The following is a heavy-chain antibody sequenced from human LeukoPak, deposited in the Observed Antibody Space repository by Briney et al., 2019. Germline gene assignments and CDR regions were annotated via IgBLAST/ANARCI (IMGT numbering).Heavy chain of an antibody. Sequence: SVKVSCKASGGTFSSYAISRVRQAPGQGLEWMGGIIPIFGTANYAQKFQGRVTITADESTSTAYMELSSLRSEDTAVYYCARVIVVVPAAIMADWYFDLWGRGTLVTVSS. D-gene: IGHD2-2*02. J-gene: IGHJ2*01. CDR1: GGTFSSYA. CDR3: ARVIVVVPAAIMADWYFDL. CDR2: IIPIFGTA. V-gene: IGHV1-69*13.